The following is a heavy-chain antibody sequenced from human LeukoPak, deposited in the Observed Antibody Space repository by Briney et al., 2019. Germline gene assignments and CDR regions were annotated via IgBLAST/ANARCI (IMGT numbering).Heavy chain of an antibody. CDR3: AHGSMYQLDY. J-gene: IGHJ4*02. V-gene: IGHV3-23*01. D-gene: IGHD2-2*01. Sequence: GGSLRPSCAASGLTFDDYGMSWVRQAPGKGLEWVSGISGRGASKYYADSVKGRFTISRDNAKNTLYLQMNSLRAEDTAVYYCAHGSMYQLDYWGQGTLVTVSS. CDR1: GLTFDDYG. CDR2: ISGRGASK.